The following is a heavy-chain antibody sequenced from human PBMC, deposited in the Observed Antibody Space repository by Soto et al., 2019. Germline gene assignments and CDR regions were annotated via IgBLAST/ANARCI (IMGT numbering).Heavy chain of an antibody. CDR3: ASMLGYCSSTSCYNGYYGMDV. J-gene: IGHJ6*02. V-gene: IGHV1-69*06. Sequence: QVQLVQSGAEVKKPGSSVKVSCKASGGTFSSYAISWVRQAPGQGLEWMGGIIPIFGTANYAQKFQGRVTITADKTTRTAYMGLSSLRSEDTAVYYCASMLGYCSSTSCYNGYYGMDVWGQGTTVTVSS. D-gene: IGHD2-2*02. CDR2: IIPIFGTA. CDR1: GGTFSSYA.